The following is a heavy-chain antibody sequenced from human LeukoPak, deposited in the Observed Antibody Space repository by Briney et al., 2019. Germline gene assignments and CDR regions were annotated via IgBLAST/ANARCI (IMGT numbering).Heavy chain of an antibody. CDR1: GGSISSNSYY. D-gene: IGHD4-17*01. CDR2: IYYSGST. Sequence: KPSETLSLTCTVSGGSISSNSYYWGWIRQPPGKGLEWIGSIYYSGSTYYNPSLKSRVTISVDTSKNQFSLKLSSVTAADTAVYYCARPGYGDPLDYWGQGTLVTVSS. V-gene: IGHV4-39*01. CDR3: ARPGYGDPLDY. J-gene: IGHJ4*02.